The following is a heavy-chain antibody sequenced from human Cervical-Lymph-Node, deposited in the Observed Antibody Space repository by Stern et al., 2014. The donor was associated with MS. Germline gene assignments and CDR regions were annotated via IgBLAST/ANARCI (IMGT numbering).Heavy chain of an antibody. CDR3: AHSSLSVGVSFDY. V-gene: IGHV2-5*02. CDR2: IYWDDDR. D-gene: IGHD3-10*01. CDR1: GFSLSTVGEG. J-gene: IGHJ4*02. Sequence: ESGPTLVKPTQTLTLTCRVSGFSLSTVGEGVGWNRQPPGKALEWLALIYWDDDRRYSPSLKGRLTITKDASKNLVVLKMTNMDPLDTATYYCAHSSLSVGVSFDYWGQGTLITVSS.